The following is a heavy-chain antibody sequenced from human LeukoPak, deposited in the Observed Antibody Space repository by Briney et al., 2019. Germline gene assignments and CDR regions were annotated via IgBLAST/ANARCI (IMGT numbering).Heavy chain of an antibody. V-gene: IGHV4-59*01. CDR2: VYYNGIT. CDR3: ASQLGGTTFH. Sequence: SETLSLTCTVSGVSINTYFWSWIRQPPGKGLEWIGYVYYNGITNYNPSLKSRVSISLDTSKNQFSLRLNSVTAAEAAVYYCASQLGGTTFHWGQGTLVTVSS. CDR1: GVSINTYF. D-gene: IGHD1/OR15-1a*01. J-gene: IGHJ4*02.